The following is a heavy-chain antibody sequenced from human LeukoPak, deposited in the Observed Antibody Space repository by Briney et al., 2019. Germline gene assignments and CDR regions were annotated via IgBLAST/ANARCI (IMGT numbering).Heavy chain of an antibody. D-gene: IGHD3-3*01. J-gene: IGHJ4*02. CDR3: ARGSPCWSCYYWFDY. CDR1: GGSISSGDYY. CDR2: IYYSGST. Sequence: SQTLSLTCTVSGGSISSGDYYWSWIRQPPGKGLEWLGYIYYSGSTYYNPSLKSRVTISVDTSKNQFSLKLSSVTAAATAVYYCARGSPCWSCYYWFDYWRQGTLVTVSS. V-gene: IGHV4-30-4*08.